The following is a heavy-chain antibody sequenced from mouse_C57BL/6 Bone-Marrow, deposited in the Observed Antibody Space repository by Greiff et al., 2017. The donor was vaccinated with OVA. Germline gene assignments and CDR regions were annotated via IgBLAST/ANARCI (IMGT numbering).Heavy chain of an antibody. CDR2: IDPNSGGT. V-gene: IGHV1-72*01. CDR3: ARRGYYDWFAY. Sequence: VQLQQPGAELVKPGASVKLSCKASGYTFTSYWMHWVKQRPGRGLEWIGRIDPNSGGTKYNEKFKSKATLTVDKPSSTAYMQLSSLTSEDSAVYYCARRGYYDWFAYWGQGTLVTVSA. CDR1: GYTFTSYW. J-gene: IGHJ3*01. D-gene: IGHD2-4*01.